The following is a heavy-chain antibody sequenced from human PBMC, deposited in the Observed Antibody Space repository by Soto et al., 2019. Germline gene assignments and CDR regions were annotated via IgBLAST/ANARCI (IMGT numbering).Heavy chain of an antibody. CDR3: TKGQTRDYGGNSDAFDI. D-gene: IGHD4-17*01. J-gene: IGHJ3*02. Sequence: GGSLRLSCAASGFTFDDYAMHWVRQAPGKGLEWVSLISGDGGSTYYADSVKGRFTISRDNSKNSLYLQMNSLRTEDTALYYCTKGQTRDYGGNSDAFDIWGQGTMVTVSS. CDR2: ISGDGGST. V-gene: IGHV3-43*02. CDR1: GFTFDDYA.